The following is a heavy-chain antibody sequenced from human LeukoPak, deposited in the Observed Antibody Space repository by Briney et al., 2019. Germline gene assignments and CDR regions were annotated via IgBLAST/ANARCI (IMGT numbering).Heavy chain of an antibody. V-gene: IGHV4-39*07. CDR1: GGSISSSSYY. D-gene: IGHD3-22*01. CDR2: IYYSGST. CDR3: ARFGYDSSGYDWEKIIDY. Sequence: SETLSLTCTVSGGSISSSSYYWCWIRQPPGKGLEWIGSIYYSGSTYYNPSLKSRVTISVDTSKNQFSLKLSSVTAADTAVYYCARFGYDSSGYDWEKIIDYWGQGTLVTVSS. J-gene: IGHJ4*02.